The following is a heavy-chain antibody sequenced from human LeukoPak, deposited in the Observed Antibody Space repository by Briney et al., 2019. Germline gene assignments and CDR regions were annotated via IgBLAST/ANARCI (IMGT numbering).Heavy chain of an antibody. J-gene: IGHJ4*02. D-gene: IGHD3-10*01. CDR2: ISGDGGST. CDR3: AREGYYGSGFANDY. V-gene: IGHV3-43*02. CDR1: GFTFDDYA. Sequence: GGSLRLSCAASGFTFDDYAMHWVRQAPGKGLEWVSLISGDGGSTYYADSVKGRFTISRDNSKNSLYLQMNSLRTEDTALYYCAREGYYGSGFANDYWGQGTLVTVSP.